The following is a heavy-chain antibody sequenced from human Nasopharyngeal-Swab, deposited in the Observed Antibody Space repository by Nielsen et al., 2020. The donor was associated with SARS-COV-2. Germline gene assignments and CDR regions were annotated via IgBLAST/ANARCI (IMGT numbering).Heavy chain of an antibody. CDR3: ARHYDYVWGSYRPFDY. CDR1: GFTFSSYS. V-gene: IGHV3-21*01. CDR2: ISSSSSYI. Sequence: GESLKISCAASGFTFSSYSMNWVRQAPGKGLEWVSSISSSSSYIYYADSVKGRFTISRDNAKNSLYLQMNRLRAEDTAVYYCARHYDYVWGSYRPFDYWGQGILVTVSS. D-gene: IGHD3-16*02. J-gene: IGHJ4*02.